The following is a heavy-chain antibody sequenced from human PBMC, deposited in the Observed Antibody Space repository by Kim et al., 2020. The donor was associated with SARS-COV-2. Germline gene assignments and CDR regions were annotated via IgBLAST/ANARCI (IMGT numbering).Heavy chain of an antibody. J-gene: IGHJ6*02. CDR2: IDPSDSYT. D-gene: IGHD6-6*01. CDR1: GYSFTSYW. V-gene: IGHV5-10-1*01. Sequence: GESLKISCKGSGYSFTSYWISWVRQMPGKGLEWMGRIDPSDSYTNYSPSFQGHVTISADKSISTAYLQWSSLKASDTAMYYCARLMGSSSLVMEYYYYGMDVWGQGTTVTVSS. CDR3: ARLMGSSSLVMEYYYYGMDV.